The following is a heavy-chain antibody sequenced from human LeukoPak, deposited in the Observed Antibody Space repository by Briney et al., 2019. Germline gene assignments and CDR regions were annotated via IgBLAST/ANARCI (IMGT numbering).Heavy chain of an antibody. CDR1: GFTFDDYA. J-gene: IGHJ6*03. CDR3: ARGSVQLWLRDTYYYMDV. CDR2: INWNGRIT. V-gene: IGHV3-20*04. Sequence: PGESLRLSCAASGFTFDDYAMNWVRQVPGRGLEWVSGINWNGRITVYADSVKDRFTISRQNTKNSLYLYMNNLGGEDTALYFCARGSVQLWLRDTYYYMDVWGKGTTVTVSS. D-gene: IGHD5-18*01.